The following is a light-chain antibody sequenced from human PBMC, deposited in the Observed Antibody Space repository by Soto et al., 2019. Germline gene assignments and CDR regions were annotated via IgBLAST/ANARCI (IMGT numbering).Light chain of an antibody. CDR1: SSDVGTYNR. CDR3: SSYTNSNHRV. J-gene: IGLJ3*02. V-gene: IGLV2-18*02. Sequence: QSALTQPPSVSGSPGQSVTISCTGTSSDVGTYNRVSWYQQAPGTAPKLMIYEVSNRPSGVPDRFSGSKSGNTASLTISGLQAEDEADYYCSSYTNSNHRVFGGGTKLTVL. CDR2: EVS.